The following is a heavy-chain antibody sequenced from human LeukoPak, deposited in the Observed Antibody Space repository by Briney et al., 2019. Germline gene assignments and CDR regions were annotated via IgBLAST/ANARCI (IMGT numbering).Heavy chain of an antibody. V-gene: IGHV4-59*01. CDR1: GGSLSSYY. J-gene: IGHJ2*01. Sequence: PSETLSFTCTVSGGSLSSYYWTWIRQPPGKGLEWIGSIYYSGSTNYNPSLRSRVTISVEKSKNQFSLKLRSVTAADTAVYYCARVFLGGGWYFDLGGRGTLVSVPS. CDR3: ARVFLGGGWYFDL. D-gene: IGHD3-16*01. CDR2: IYYSGST.